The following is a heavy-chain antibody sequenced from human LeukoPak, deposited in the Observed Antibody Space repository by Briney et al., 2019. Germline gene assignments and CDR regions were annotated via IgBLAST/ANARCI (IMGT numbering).Heavy chain of an antibody. V-gene: IGHV4-34*01. CDR1: DGSFSGYY. D-gene: IGHD1/OR15-1a*01. CDR2: INHSGST. CDR3: ARGRTDYYYYYGMDV. Sequence: SETLSLTCAVYDGSFSGYYWSWIRQPPGKGLEWIGEINHSGSTNYNPSLKSRVTISVDTSKNQFSLKLSSVTAADTAVYYCARGRTDYYYYYGMDVWGKGTTVTVSS. J-gene: IGHJ6*04.